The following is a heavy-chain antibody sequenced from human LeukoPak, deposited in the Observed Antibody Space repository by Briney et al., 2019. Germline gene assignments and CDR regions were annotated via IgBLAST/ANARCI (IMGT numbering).Heavy chain of an antibody. Sequence: SVKVSCKSSGENLSNYLITWVRQAPGQGLEWMGHVIPVLGKSNYAQKFQGRITITAGESTNTAYMELRSLRSEDTAVYYCARDHSSSWQRWFDPWGQGTLVTVSS. V-gene: IGHV1-69*10. CDR3: ARDHSSSWQRWFDP. CDR2: VIPVLGKS. D-gene: IGHD6-13*01. CDR1: GENLSNYL. J-gene: IGHJ5*02.